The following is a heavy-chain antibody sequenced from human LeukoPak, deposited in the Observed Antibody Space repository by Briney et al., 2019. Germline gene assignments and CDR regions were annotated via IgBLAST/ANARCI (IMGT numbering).Heavy chain of an antibody. Sequence: SETLSLTCTVSGGSFSGYYWTWIRQPPGKGLQWIGYIYYTRSTNYNPSLKSRVAISLDTSKNQFSLKLTSVTTADTAVYYCARSTYGYSYVYWGQGILVTVSS. V-gene: IGHV4-59*01. CDR1: GGSFSGYY. J-gene: IGHJ4*02. CDR3: ARSTYGYSYVY. CDR2: IYYTRST. D-gene: IGHD5-18*01.